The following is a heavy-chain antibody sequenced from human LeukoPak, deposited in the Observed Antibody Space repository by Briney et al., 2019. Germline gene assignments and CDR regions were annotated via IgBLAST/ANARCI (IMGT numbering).Heavy chain of an antibody. D-gene: IGHD3-3*01. CDR2: IYYSGST. Sequence: SETLSLTCTVSGDSISSGGYCYTWIRQHPGKGLEWIGSIYYSGSTYYNASLQSRVIISVDTSKNQFSLKLNSVTAADTAVYYCTREAEWTRASEPLRAFDIWGQGTMVIVSS. CDR3: TREAEWTRASEPLRAFDI. V-gene: IGHV4-31*03. J-gene: IGHJ3*02. CDR1: GDSISSGGYC.